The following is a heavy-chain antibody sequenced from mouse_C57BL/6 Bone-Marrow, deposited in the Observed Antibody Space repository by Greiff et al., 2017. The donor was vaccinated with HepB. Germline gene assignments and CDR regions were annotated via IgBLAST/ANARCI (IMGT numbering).Heavy chain of an antibody. V-gene: IGHV1-81*01. Sequence: VQVVESGAELARPGASVKLSCKASGYTFTSYGISWVKQRTGQGLEWIGEIYPRSGKTYYNEKFKGKATLTADKSSSTAYMELRSLTSEDSAVYFCARWAYYGSSFPYFDYWGQGTTLTVSS. CDR1: GYTFTSYG. CDR3: ARWAYYGSSFPYFDY. D-gene: IGHD1-1*01. J-gene: IGHJ2*01. CDR2: IYPRSGKT.